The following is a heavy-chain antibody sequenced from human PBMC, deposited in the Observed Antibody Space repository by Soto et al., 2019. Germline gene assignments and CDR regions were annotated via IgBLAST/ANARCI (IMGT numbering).Heavy chain of an antibody. V-gene: IGHV4-61*01. Sequence: SETLSRTCAVAGGSVTSTSYYGSWIRRAPGQGLERFGYMHYSGSTNYNPSLKSRVTISVDTSQNQFSLKLSSVTAADTAVYDCARTWEHLYFDCWGQGTLVNVSS. D-gene: IGHD1-26*01. CDR2: MHYSGST. J-gene: IGHJ4*02. CDR3: ARTWEHLYFDC. CDR1: GGSVTSTSYY.